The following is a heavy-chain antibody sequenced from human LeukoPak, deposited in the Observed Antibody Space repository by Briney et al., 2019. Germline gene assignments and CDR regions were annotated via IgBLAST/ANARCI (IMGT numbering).Heavy chain of an antibody. Sequence: ASVKVSCKASGYTFTSYGISWVRQAPGQGLEWMGWISAYNGNTNYAQKLQGRVTMTTDTSTSTAYMELRSLRSDDTAVYYCARDGLDSLRYFDWLAHYYYMDVWGKGTTVTVSS. CDR1: GYTFTSYG. D-gene: IGHD3-9*01. CDR3: ARDGLDSLRYFDWLAHYYYMDV. CDR2: ISAYNGNT. J-gene: IGHJ6*03. V-gene: IGHV1-18*01.